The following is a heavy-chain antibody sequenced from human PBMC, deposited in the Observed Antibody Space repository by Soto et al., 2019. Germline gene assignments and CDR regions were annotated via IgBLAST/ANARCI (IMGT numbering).Heavy chain of an antibody. D-gene: IGHD2-2*01. CDR1: GFTFTSSA. V-gene: IGHV1-18*01. J-gene: IGHJ3*02. CDR3: ASADGNSSTFGAFDI. CDR2: ISACNGNT. Sequence: ASVKVSCKASGFTFTSSAMQWVRQARGQGLEWIGWISACNGNTNYAQKLQGRVTMTTDTSTSTAYMELRSLRSDDTAVYYCASADGNSSTFGAFDIWGQGTMVTVSS.